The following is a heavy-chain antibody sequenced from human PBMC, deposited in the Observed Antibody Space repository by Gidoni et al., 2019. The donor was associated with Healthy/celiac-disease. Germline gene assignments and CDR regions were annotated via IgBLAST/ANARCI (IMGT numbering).Heavy chain of an antibody. CDR2: LYSGGST. D-gene: IGHD2-15*01. Sequence: EVQLVESGGGLIQPGGSLGLSCAASGFTVRNNYMSWVTQSPGKGLEWVSVLYSGGSTYYADSVKGRFTSSRDNSKNTLYLQMNSLRAEDTAVYYCARADVVVAATRIFHYYYGMDVWGQGTTVTVSS. CDR3: ARADVVVAATRIFHYYYGMDV. J-gene: IGHJ6*02. CDR1: GFTVRNNY. V-gene: IGHV3-53*01.